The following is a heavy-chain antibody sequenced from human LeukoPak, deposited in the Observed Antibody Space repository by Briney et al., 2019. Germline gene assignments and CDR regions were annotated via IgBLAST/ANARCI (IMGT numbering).Heavy chain of an antibody. CDR1: GYDFINYG. D-gene: IGHD3-22*01. CDR3: ARGRTKYDYDSSPEFDP. Sequence: ASVKVSCKASGYDFINYGISWVRQAPGQGLEWMGWISAYNGNTNYAQKLQGRVTMTTDTSTSTAYMELRSLRSDDTAVYYCARGRTKYDYDSSPEFDPWGQGTLVTVSS. J-gene: IGHJ5*02. CDR2: ISAYNGNT. V-gene: IGHV1-18*01.